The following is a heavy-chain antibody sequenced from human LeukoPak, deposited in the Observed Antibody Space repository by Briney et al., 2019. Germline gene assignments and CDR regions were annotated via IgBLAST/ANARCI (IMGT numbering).Heavy chain of an antibody. D-gene: IGHD3-16*01. CDR3: ARDPGYESWSPFWGGMDV. CDR2: ITRDGSST. Sequence: GGSLRLSCAASGFTFSSSWMHWVRQAPGKGLVWVSRITRDGSSTTYADSVKGRFTTSRDNAKNTLYLKMDSLRDDDTAVYYCARDPGYESWSPFWGGMDVWGNGTTVIVSS. CDR1: GFTFSSSW. V-gene: IGHV3-74*01. J-gene: IGHJ6*04.